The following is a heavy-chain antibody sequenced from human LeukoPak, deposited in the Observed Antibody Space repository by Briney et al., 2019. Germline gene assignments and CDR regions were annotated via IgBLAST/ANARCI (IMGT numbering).Heavy chain of an antibody. CDR2: TNHSGST. J-gene: IGHJ6*04. Sequence: SETLSLTCAVYGGSFSGYYWSWIRQPPGKGLEWIGETNHSGSTNYNPSLKSRVTISVDTSKNQFSLKLSSVSAADTAVYYCARGRRSQARTLYYYYGMDVWGKGTTVTVSS. CDR1: GGSFSGYY. V-gene: IGHV4-34*01. CDR3: ARGRRSQARTLYYYYGMDV. D-gene: IGHD1-14*01.